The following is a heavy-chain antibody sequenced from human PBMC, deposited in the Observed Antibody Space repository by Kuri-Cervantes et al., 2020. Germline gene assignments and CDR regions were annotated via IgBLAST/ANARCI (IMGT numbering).Heavy chain of an antibody. CDR1: GGSISSSSSY. CDR3: ARTGYCSSTSCYVRAYYYYYMDV. Sequence: SETLSLTCSVSGGSISSSSSYWGWIRQPPGKGLEWIGSIYHSGSTYYNPSLKSRVTISVDTSKNQFSLKLSSVTAADTAVYYCARTGYCSSTSCYVRAYYYYYMDVWGKGTTVTVSS. V-gene: IGHV4-39*07. CDR2: IYHSGST. D-gene: IGHD2-2*01. J-gene: IGHJ6*03.